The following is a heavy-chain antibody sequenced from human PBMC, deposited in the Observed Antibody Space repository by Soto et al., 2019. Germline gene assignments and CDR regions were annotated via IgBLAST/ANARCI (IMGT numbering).Heavy chain of an antibody. CDR2: ISGSGGST. D-gene: IGHD4-17*01. V-gene: IGHV3-23*01. J-gene: IGHJ2*01. Sequence: EVQLLESGGGLVQPGGSLRLSCAASGFTFSSYAMSWVRQAPGKGLEWVSAISGSGGSTYYADSVKGRFTISRDNSKNTLYLQMNSLRAEDTAVYYCAKDKGLATVTILLYFDLWGRGTLVTVSS. CDR3: AKDKGLATVTILLYFDL. CDR1: GFTFSSYA.